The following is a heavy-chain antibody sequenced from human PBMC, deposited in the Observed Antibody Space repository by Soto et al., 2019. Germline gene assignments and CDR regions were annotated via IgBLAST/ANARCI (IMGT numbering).Heavy chain of an antibody. J-gene: IGHJ4*02. V-gene: IGHV3-23*01. Sequence: HPGGSLRLSCAASGFTFSSYAMSWVRQAPGKGLEWVSAISGSGGSTYYADSVKGRFTISRDNSKNTLYLQMNSLRAEDTAVYYCAKAQYYDFWSGYYAIDYWGQGTLVTVSS. CDR3: AKAQYYDFWSGYYAIDY. CDR2: ISGSGGST. CDR1: GFTFSSYA. D-gene: IGHD3-3*01.